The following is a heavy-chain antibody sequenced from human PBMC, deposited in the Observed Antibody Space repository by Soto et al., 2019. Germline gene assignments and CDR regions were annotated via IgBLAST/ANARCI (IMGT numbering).Heavy chain of an antibody. CDR1: GGTFSSYA. J-gene: IGHJ6*02. D-gene: IGHD3-22*01. CDR2: IIPIFGTA. Sequence: QVQLVQSGAEVKKPGSSVKVSCKASGGTFSSYAISWVRQAPGQGLEWMGGIIPIFGTANYAQKFQGRVTSTADESKSTAYMELSSLRSEDTAVYYCARDKGGYYDSSGYYRVSVPPDYYYGMDVWGQGTTVTVSS. CDR3: ARDKGGYYDSSGYYRVSVPPDYYYGMDV. V-gene: IGHV1-69*01.